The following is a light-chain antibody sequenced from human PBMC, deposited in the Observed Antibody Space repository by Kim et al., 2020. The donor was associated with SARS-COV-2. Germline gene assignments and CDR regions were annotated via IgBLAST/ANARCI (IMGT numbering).Light chain of an antibody. Sequence: SSELTQDPAVSVALGQTVRITCQGDSLRSYYATWYQQKPGQAPILLIYGKDNRPSGIPDRFSGSSSVNTASLTITGAQAEDEADYYCNSRDTNDNVVFGGGTYLTVL. CDR1: SLRSYY. CDR2: GKD. V-gene: IGLV3-19*01. CDR3: NSRDTNDNVV. J-gene: IGLJ2*01.